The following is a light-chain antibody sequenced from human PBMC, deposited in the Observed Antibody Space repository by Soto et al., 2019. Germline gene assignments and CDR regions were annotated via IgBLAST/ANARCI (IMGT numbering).Light chain of an antibody. J-gene: IGKJ1*01. V-gene: IGKV1-5*01. CDR2: DVS. CDR1: QSISSW. CDR3: QHYGGVWT. Sequence: DIHMTQSPSTVSSSLGDRVTITFRASQSISSWLAWYQQKPGKAPKLLIYDVSTLESGVPSRFSGSGSATEFILTISSLQPDDFATYHCQHYGGVWTFGQGTKVDIK.